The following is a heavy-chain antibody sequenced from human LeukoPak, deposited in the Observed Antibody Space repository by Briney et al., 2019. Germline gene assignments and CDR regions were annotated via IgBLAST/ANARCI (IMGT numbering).Heavy chain of an antibody. D-gene: IGHD3-10*01. CDR2: IWNDGSNK. CDR1: GFTFSTYG. J-gene: IGHJ4*02. V-gene: IGHV3-33*01. CDR3: ATDLGGGSGSPDS. Sequence: GGSLRLSCAASGFTFSTYGMRWVRQAPGKGLEWVAVIWNDGSNKYYADSVKGRFTIFRDNSKNTLFLQMNSLRAEDTAVYYCATDLGGGSGSPDSWGQGTLVTVSS.